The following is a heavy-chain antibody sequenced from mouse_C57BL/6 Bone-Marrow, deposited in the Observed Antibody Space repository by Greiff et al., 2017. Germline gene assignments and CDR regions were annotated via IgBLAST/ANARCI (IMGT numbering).Heavy chain of an antibody. CDR1: GFNIKDDY. D-gene: IGHD1-1*01. V-gene: IGHV14-4*01. J-gene: IGHJ2*01. Sequence: VQLQQSGAELVRPGASVKLSCTASGFNIKDDYMHWVKQRPEQGLEWIGWIDPENGDTEYASKFQGKATITADTSSNTAYLQLSSLTSGDTAVYYCTRDYGSSPDYWGQGTTLTVSS. CDR3: TRDYGSSPDY. CDR2: IDPENGDT.